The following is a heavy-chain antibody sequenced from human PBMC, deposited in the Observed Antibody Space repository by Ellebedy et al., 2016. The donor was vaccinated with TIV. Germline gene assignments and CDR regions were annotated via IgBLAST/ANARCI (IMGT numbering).Heavy chain of an antibody. V-gene: IGHV1-69*05. Sequence: SVKVSCXASGGTFSSYAISWVRQAPGQGLEWMGGIIPIFGTANYAQKFQGRVTMTTDTSTSTAYMELRSLRSDDTAVYYCARVPKYSSGSPGRGMDVWGQGTTVTVSS. CDR1: GGTFSSYA. J-gene: IGHJ6*02. CDR2: IIPIFGTA. CDR3: ARVPKYSSGSPGRGMDV. D-gene: IGHD6-19*01.